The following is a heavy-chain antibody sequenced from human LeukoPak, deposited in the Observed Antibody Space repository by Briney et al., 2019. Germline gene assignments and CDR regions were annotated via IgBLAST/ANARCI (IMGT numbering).Heavy chain of an antibody. Sequence: SETLSLTCTVSGGSIRSYYWSWIRQPPGKGLEWIGYIHYSGSTNYNPSLKSRVTISVDTSKNQFSLKLSSVTAADTAVYYCARDLYTSGSGSYYNNWFDPWGQGTLVTVSS. D-gene: IGHD3-10*01. V-gene: IGHV4-59*01. J-gene: IGHJ5*02. CDR2: IHYSGST. CDR3: ARDLYTSGSGSYYNNWFDP. CDR1: GGSIRSYY.